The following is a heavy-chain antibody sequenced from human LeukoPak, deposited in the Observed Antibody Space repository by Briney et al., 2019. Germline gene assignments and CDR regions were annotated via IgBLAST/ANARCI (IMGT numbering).Heavy chain of an antibody. CDR2: IGTAGDT. CDR1: GFTFSDYY. J-gene: IGHJ4*02. D-gene: IGHD3-22*01. Sequence: PGGSLRLSCAASGFTFSDYYMSWIRQAPGKGLEWVSAIGTAGDTYYPGSVKGRFTISRENAKNSLYLQMNSLRAGDTAVYYCARGGYDSSGYEYYFDYWGQGTLVTVSS. CDR3: ARGGYDSSGYEYYFDY. V-gene: IGHV3-13*01.